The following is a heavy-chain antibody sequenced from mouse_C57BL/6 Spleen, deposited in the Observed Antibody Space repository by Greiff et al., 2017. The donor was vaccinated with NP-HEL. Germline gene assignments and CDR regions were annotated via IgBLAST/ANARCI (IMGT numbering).Heavy chain of an antibody. CDR3: TSGNWYFDV. CDR1: GYTFTSYW. J-gene: IGHJ1*01. CDR2: IYPSDSYT. Sequence: VQLQQPGAELVRPGASVKLSCKASGYTFTSYWINWVKQRPGQGLEWIGNIYPSDSYTNYNQKFKDKATLTVDKSSSTAYMQLSSPTSEDSAVYYCTSGNWYFDVWGAGTTVTVSS. V-gene: IGHV1-69*02. D-gene: IGHD1-1*02.